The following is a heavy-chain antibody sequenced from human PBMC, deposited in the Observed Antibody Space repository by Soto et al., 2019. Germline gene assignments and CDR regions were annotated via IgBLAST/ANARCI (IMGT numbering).Heavy chain of an antibody. V-gene: IGHV4-4*07. CDR3: EAWSSYYTIDV. J-gene: IGHJ6*02. D-gene: IGHD3-3*01. Sequence: SETLSLTCSVSGGSISSYSWSWIRQPAGKGLQCIGRMFASGITNYNPSLKSRVTMSFDTPKKQFTLKLTSVTAADTAVYYCEAWSSYYTIDVWGQGTTVTSP. CDR2: MFASGIT. CDR1: GGSISSYS.